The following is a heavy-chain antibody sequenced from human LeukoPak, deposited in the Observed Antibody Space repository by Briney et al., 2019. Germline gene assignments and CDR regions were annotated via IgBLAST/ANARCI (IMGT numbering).Heavy chain of an antibody. Sequence: SETLSLTCAVYGGSFSGYYWSWIRQPPGKGLEWIGEINHSGSTNYSPSLKSRVTISVDTSKNQFSLKLSSVTAADTAVYYCARSPPTVLRYFDYWGQGTLVTVSS. D-gene: IGHD3-9*01. CDR2: INHSGST. V-gene: IGHV4-34*01. CDR3: ARSPPTVLRYFDY. J-gene: IGHJ4*02. CDR1: GGSFSGYY.